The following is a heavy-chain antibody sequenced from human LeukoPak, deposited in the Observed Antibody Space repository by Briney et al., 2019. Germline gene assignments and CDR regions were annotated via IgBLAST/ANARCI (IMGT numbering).Heavy chain of an antibody. J-gene: IGHJ4*02. V-gene: IGHV1-18*01. CDR2: ISAYNGNT. Sequence: ASVKVSCKASGYTFTSYDISWVRQAPGQGLEWMGWISAYNGNTNYAQKLQGRVTMTTDTSTSTAYMELRSLRSDDTAVYYCARGVRSNYDYVWGSYRSLYYFDYWGQGTLVTVSS. CDR3: ARGVRSNYDYVWGSYRSLYYFDY. CDR1: GYTFTSYD. D-gene: IGHD3-16*02.